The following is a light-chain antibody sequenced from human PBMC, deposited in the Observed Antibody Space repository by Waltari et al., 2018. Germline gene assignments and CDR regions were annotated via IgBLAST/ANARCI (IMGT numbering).Light chain of an antibody. CDR1: SRDVGAYDS. CDR2: EVN. Sequence: QSALTQPAAVSASPGQSITISCTGTSRDVGAYDSISWYQQHPGKVPKLIIYEVNNRPSGVSDRFSGSKFDTTASLTISGLQPEDEADYYCSSYTTIASYVFGTGTKVTVL. V-gene: IGLV2-14*01. CDR3: SSYTTIASYV. J-gene: IGLJ1*01.